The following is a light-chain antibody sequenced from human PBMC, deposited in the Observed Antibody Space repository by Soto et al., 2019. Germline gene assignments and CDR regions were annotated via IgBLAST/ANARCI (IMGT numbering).Light chain of an antibody. Sequence: QSVLTQPPSVSGAPGQRVTISCTGSSSNIGGGNAVHWYQQLPGIAPKLLIYDNTNRPSGVPDRFSGSKSGTSASLAITGLQAEDEADYYCKSYASSLSGSVFGGGTKLTVL. CDR1: SSNIGGGNA. CDR2: DNT. V-gene: IGLV1-40*01. CDR3: KSYASSLSGSV. J-gene: IGLJ2*01.